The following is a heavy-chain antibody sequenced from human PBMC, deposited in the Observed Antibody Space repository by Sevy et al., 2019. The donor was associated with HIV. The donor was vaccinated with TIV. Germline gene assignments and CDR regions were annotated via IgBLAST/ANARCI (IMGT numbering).Heavy chain of an antibody. CDR2: IRTKADSYAT. Sequence: GGSLRLSCAASGFAFSGSAMHWVRQASGKGLEWVGRIRTKADSYATAYSESLKGRFTISRDDSKNTAYLQMNSLKIEDTAGYYCTRLGDRTIVRDSGYWGQGTLVTVSS. J-gene: IGHJ4*02. V-gene: IGHV3-73*01. D-gene: IGHD1-26*01. CDR3: TRLGDRTIVRDSGY. CDR1: GFAFSGSA.